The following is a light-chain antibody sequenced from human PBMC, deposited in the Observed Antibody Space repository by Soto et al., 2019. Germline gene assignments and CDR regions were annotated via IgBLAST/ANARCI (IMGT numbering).Light chain of an antibody. CDR3: AAWDDSLSGVV. CDR1: SSNIGSSY. V-gene: IGLV1-47*01. Sequence: QSVLTQPPSASGTPGQRVTISCSGSSSNIGSSYVYWYQQLPGTAPKLLIYRNNQRPSGVPDRFSGSKSGTSASLAISGLLSEDEADYYCAAWDDSLSGVVFGGGTQLTVL. J-gene: IGLJ2*01. CDR2: RNN.